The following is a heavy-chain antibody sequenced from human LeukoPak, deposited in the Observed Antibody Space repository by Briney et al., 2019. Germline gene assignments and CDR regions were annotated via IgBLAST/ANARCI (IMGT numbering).Heavy chain of an antibody. CDR2: IYQSGST. D-gene: IGHD6-19*01. CDR3: ARGDSSGWYNWFDP. Sequence: SGTLSLTCAVSGGSISSSNWWSWVRQPPGKGLEWIGEIYQSGSTNFNPSLKSRVTISVDKSKNQFSLKMSSVTAADTAVYYCARGDSSGWYNWFDPWGQGTLVTVSS. CDR1: GGSISSSNW. V-gene: IGHV4-4*02. J-gene: IGHJ5*02.